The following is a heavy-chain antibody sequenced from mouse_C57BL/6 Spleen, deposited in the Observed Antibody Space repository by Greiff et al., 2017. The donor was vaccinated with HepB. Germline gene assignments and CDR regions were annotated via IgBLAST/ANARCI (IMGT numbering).Heavy chain of an antibody. Sequence: EVMLVESEGGLVQPGSSMKLSCTASGFTFSDYYMAWVRQVPEKGLEWVANINYDGSSTYYLDSLKSRFIISRDNAKNILYLQMSSLKSEDTATYYCARDRAPYYYAMDYWGQGTSVTVSS. CDR3: ARDRAPYYYAMDY. V-gene: IGHV5-16*01. CDR1: GFTFSDYY. D-gene: IGHD3-1*01. CDR2: INYDGSST. J-gene: IGHJ4*01.